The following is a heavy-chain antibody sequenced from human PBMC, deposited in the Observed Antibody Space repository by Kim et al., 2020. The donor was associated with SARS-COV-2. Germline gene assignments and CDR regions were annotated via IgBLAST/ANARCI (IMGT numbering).Heavy chain of an antibody. J-gene: IGHJ4*02. Sequence: FQGRVTMTRNTSISTAYMELSSLRSEDTAVYYCARAGVEADRPLHMGYWGQGTLVTVSS. CDR3: ARAGVEADRPLHMGY. D-gene: IGHD2-21*01. V-gene: IGHV1-8*01.